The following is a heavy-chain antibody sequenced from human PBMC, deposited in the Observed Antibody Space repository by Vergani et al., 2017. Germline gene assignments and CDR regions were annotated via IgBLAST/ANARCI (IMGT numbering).Heavy chain of an antibody. CDR3: ARNNPNPDYGDHDDY. CDR2: IYYSGST. CDR1: GGSISSSSYY. D-gene: IGHD4-17*01. J-gene: IGHJ4*02. Sequence: QLQLQESGPGLVKPSETLSLTCTVSGGSISSSSYYWGWIRQPPGKGLEWIGSIYYSGSTYYNPSLKSRVTISVDTSKNQFSLKLSSVTAADTAVYYCARNNPNPDYGDHDDYWGQGTLVTVSS. V-gene: IGHV4-39*01.